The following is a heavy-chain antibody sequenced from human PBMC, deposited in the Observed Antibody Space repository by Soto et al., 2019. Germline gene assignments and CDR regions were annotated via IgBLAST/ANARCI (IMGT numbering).Heavy chain of an antibody. Sequence: GGSLRLSCAASGFTVSSNYMSWVRQAPGKGLEWVSVIYSGGSTYYADSVKGRFTISRDNSKNTLYLQMNSLRAEDTAVYYCARDWDRGYCSSTSCQSNSDYWGQGTLVTVSS. CDR2: IYSGGST. CDR1: GFTVSSNY. D-gene: IGHD2-2*01. V-gene: IGHV3-66*01. CDR3: ARDWDRGYCSSTSCQSNSDY. J-gene: IGHJ4*02.